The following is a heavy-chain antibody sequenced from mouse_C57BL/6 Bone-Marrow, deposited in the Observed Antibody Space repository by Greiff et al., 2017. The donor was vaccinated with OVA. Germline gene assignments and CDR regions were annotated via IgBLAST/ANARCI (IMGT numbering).Heavy chain of an antibody. CDR1: GFTFSSYT. J-gene: IGHJ1*03. V-gene: IGHV5-9*01. CDR3: ARRNSNYGGYFDV. D-gene: IGHD2-5*01. CDR2: ISGGGGNT. Sequence: EVQGVESGGGLVKPGGSLKLSCAASGFTFSSYTMSWVRQTPEKRLEWVATISGGGGNTSYPDSVKGRFTISRDNANNTLYLQRSSLGSEDTALYYCARRNSNYGGYFDVWGTGTTVSVS.